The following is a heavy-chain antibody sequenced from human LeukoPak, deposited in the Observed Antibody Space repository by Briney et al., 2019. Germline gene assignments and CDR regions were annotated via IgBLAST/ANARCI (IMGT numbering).Heavy chain of an antibody. J-gene: IGHJ3*02. CDR3: AKEDTRRVVFYTFDI. D-gene: IGHD5-18*01. CDR2: INYNGDYT. Sequence: GGSLRLSCAASGFTFSSYAMSWVRQAPGKGLEWVSTINYNGDYTYYADSVEGRFTISRDNSMSTLYLQMNSLRAEDTAVYYCAKEDTRRVVFYTFDIWGQGSMVTVSS. CDR1: GFTFSSYA. V-gene: IGHV3-23*01.